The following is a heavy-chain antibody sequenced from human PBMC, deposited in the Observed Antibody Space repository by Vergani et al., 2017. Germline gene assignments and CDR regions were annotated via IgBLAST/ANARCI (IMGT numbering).Heavy chain of an antibody. CDR1: GFTFSSYG. D-gene: IGHD1-20*01. CDR3: AREADGYGYNWNDGDYYYGMDV. V-gene: IGHV3-33*01. CDR2: IWYDGSNK. J-gene: IGHJ6*02. Sequence: QVQLVESGGGVVQPGRSLRLSCAASGFTFSSYGMHWVRQAPGKGLEWVAVIWYDGSNKYYADSVKGRFTISRDNSKNTLYLQMNSLRAEDTAVYYCAREADGYGYNWNDGDYYYGMDVWGQGTTVTVSS.